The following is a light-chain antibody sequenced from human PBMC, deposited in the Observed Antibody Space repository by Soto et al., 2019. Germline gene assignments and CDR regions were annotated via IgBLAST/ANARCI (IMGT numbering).Light chain of an antibody. J-gene: IGKJ1*01. V-gene: IGKV1-17*01. Sequence: DIQMTQSPSSLSASVGDRVTITCRARQGIRNDLGWYQQKPGKAPKLLISDASSLESGVPSRFSGYGSGTEFTLTISSLQPDDFATYYCQQYHTYSRTFGQGTKVDI. CDR1: QGIRND. CDR3: QQYHTYSRT. CDR2: DAS.